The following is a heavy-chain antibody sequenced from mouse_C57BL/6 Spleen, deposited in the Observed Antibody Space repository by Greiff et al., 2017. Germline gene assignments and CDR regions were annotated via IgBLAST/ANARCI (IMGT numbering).Heavy chain of an antibody. CDR1: GFSLTSYA. D-gene: IGHD2-5*01. V-gene: IGHV2-9-1*01. J-gene: IGHJ4*01. CDR3: ARGKDYYSNYEAMDY. CDR2: IWTGGGT. Sequence: VQLQESGPGLVAPSQSLSITCTVSGFSLTSYAISWVRQPPGKGLEWLGVIWTGGGTNYNSALKSRLSISKDNSKSQVFLKMNSLQTDDTARYYCARGKDYYSNYEAMDYWGQGTSVTVSS.